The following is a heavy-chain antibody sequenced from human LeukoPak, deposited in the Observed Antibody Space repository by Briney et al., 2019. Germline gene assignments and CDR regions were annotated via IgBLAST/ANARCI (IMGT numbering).Heavy chain of an antibody. CDR2: ISSSSSNI. V-gene: IGHV3-21*01. Sequence: GGSLRLSCAASGFTFSSYSMNWVRQAPGKGLEWVSSISSSSSNIYYADSVKGRFTISRDNAKNSLYLQMNSLRAEDTAVYYCARVAYGSGSYYPDYYMDVWGKGTTVTVSS. D-gene: IGHD3-10*01. CDR3: ARVAYGSGSYYPDYYMDV. J-gene: IGHJ6*03. CDR1: GFTFSSYS.